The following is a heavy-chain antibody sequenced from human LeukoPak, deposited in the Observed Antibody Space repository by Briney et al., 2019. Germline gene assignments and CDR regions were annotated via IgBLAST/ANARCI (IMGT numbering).Heavy chain of an antibody. D-gene: IGHD6-13*01. V-gene: IGHV3-9*01. J-gene: IGHJ4*02. Sequence: PGRSLRLSCAASGFTYDDCAMHWVRQAPGKGLEWVSGISWNSGSIGYADSVKGRFTISRDNARNSLYLQMNSLRAEDTALYYCAKDVAAAGGRSDYWGQGTLVTVSS. CDR3: AKDVAAAGGRSDY. CDR1: GFTYDDCA. CDR2: ISWNSGSI.